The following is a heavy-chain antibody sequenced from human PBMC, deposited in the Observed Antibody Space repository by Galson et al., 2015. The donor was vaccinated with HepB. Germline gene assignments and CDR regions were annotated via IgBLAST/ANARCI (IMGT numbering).Heavy chain of an antibody. V-gene: IGHV3-48*02. J-gene: IGHJ2*01. Sequence: SLRLSCAASGFPFNNAWMTWVRQAPGMGLEWLSYISTDSSTIYYADSVKGRFTISRDNANNSLYLQMHSLRDEDTAVYYCARAAFGSTSYWYFDLWGRGTLVTVSS. D-gene: IGHD2-2*01. CDR1: GFPFNNAW. CDR3: ARAAFGSTSYWYFDL. CDR2: ISTDSSTI.